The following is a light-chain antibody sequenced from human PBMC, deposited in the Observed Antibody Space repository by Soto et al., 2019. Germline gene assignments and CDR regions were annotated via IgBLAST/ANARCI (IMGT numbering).Light chain of an antibody. V-gene: IGKV3-11*01. CDR1: QSVSSY. CDR3: QQRSNWPLT. CDR2: DAS. Sequence: EIVLTQSPATLSLSPGERATLSCRASQSVSSYLAWYQQKPGQAPRLLIYDASNRATGIPARFSGSWSGTDFTLTISSLAPEEFAVYYCQQRSNWPLTFGGGTKVEIK. J-gene: IGKJ4*01.